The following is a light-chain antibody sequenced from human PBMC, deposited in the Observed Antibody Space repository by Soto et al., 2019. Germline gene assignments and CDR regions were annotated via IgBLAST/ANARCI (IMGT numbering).Light chain of an antibody. V-gene: IGLV3-9*01. CDR1: NIGSKN. CDR3: RVADGWAAIVY. J-gene: IGLJ7*01. Sequence: SYELTQPLSVSVALGQTARITCGGNNIGSKNVHWYQQKPGQAPVLVIYRDSNRHSGIPERFSGSNSGNTAFLKIRRAQAEGEDVCYCRVADGWAAIVYFGG. CDR2: RDS.